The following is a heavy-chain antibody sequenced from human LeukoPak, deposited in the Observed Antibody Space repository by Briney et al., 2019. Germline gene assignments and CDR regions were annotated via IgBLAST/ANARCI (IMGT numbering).Heavy chain of an antibody. CDR1: GFPFSTYA. CDR2: IRGSDGST. CDR3: AKYRPGTYYRGPGMDV. J-gene: IGHJ6*02. Sequence: PGGSLGLSCAASGFPFSTYAMSWVRQAPGKGLEWVSSIRGSDGSTYYADSVKGRFTISRDNSKNTLYLRLDRLRAEDTAVYYCAKYRPGTYYRGPGMDVWGQGTTVTV. V-gene: IGHV3-23*01. D-gene: IGHD3-10*01.